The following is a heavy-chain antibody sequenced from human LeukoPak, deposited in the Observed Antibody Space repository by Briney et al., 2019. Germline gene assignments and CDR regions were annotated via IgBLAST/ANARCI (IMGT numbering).Heavy chain of an antibody. CDR1: GFTFSSYG. V-gene: IGHV3-33*01. CDR2: MWYDGTNK. CDR3: ARDLSGGSYHTFDY. D-gene: IGHD1-26*01. Sequence: GRSLRLSCAASGFTFSSYGMHWVRQAPGKGLEWVTVMWYDGTNKYYADSVKGRFTISRDNSKNTLYLQMNSLRAEDTAIYYCARDLSGGSYHTFDYWGQGTLVTVSS. J-gene: IGHJ4*02.